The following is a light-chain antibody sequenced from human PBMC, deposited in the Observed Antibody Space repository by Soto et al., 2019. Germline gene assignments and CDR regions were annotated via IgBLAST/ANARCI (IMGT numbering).Light chain of an antibody. CDR2: DAS. CDR1: QSVSSY. CDR3: QQRSNWPLT. Sequence: EIVLTQSPATLSLSPGERATLSCRASQSVSSYLAWYQQKPCQAPRLLIYDASNRATGIPARFSGSGSGTDVTLTISSLEPEDFAGYYCQQRSNWPLTFGGGTKVEIK. V-gene: IGKV3-11*01. J-gene: IGKJ4*01.